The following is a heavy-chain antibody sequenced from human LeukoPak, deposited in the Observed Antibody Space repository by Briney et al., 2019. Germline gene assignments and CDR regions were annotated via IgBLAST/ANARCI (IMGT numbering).Heavy chain of an antibody. Sequence: ASVKVSCKASGYTFTSYYMHWVRQAPGQGLEWMGWISAYNGNTNYAQKLQGRVTMTTDTSTSTAYMELRSLRSDDTAVYYCARGGMTTHYYYGMDVWGQGTTVTVSS. CDR1: GYTFTSYY. J-gene: IGHJ6*02. CDR3: ARGGMTTHYYYGMDV. D-gene: IGHD4-11*01. CDR2: ISAYNGNT. V-gene: IGHV1-18*04.